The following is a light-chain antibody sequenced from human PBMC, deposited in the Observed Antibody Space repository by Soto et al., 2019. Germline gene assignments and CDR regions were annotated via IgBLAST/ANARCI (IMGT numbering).Light chain of an antibody. CDR1: NSNIGNNN. Sequence: QSVLTQPPSASGTPGQRVTISCSGSNSNIGNNNVNWYQQLPGAAPKLLIFATDQRLSGVPDRFSGSKSGTSASLAISGLQHEDESEYYCATWDDSPSVFYVFGTGTKLTVL. J-gene: IGLJ1*01. CDR3: ATWDDSPSVFYV. V-gene: IGLV1-44*01. CDR2: ATD.